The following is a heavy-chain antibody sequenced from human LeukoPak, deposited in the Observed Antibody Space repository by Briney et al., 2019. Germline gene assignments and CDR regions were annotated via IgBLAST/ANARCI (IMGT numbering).Heavy chain of an antibody. D-gene: IGHD2-15*01. Sequence: GASVKVSCKASGYTFTSYGISWVRQAPGQGLEWMGWISAYNGNTNYAQKLQGRVTMTTDTSTSTAYMELRSLRSDDTAVYYCARDEYCSGGSCHNWFDPWRQGTLVSVSS. CDR2: ISAYNGNT. CDR1: GYTFTSYG. CDR3: ARDEYCSGGSCHNWFDP. J-gene: IGHJ5*02. V-gene: IGHV1-18*01.